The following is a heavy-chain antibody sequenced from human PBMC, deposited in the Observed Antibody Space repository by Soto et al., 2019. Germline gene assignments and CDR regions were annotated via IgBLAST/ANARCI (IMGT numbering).Heavy chain of an antibody. CDR3: AGARGFLSEALDI. D-gene: IGHD3-10*01. CDR1: GDSVSSNSAT. J-gene: IGHJ3*02. V-gene: IGHV6-1*01. Sequence: QVQLQQSGPGLVKPSQTLSLTCGISGDSVSSNSATWNWIRQSPSRGLEWLGRTYYRSQWHNEYGESVKSRITINPDTSKNQFSLQLNSMSPEYTAVYYCAGARGFLSEALDIWGRGTMVTVSS. CDR2: TYYRSQWHN.